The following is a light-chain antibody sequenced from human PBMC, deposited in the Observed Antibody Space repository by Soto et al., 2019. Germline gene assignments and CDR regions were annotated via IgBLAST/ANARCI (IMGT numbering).Light chain of an antibody. CDR1: QSVSTF. Sequence: EIVLTQSPATLSLSPGERAILSCRASQSVSTFLAWFQQKPGQPPRLLIYNASNRTTGIPARFNGRGSGTEFTLTISSLEPEAFAVYYCQQYGSSPWTFGQGTKVDIK. V-gene: IGKV3-11*01. CDR3: QQYGSSPWT. CDR2: NAS. J-gene: IGKJ1*01.